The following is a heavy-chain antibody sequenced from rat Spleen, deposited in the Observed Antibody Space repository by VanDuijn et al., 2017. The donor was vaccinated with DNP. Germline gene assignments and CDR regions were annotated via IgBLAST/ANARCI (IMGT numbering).Heavy chain of an antibody. CDR2: INTDGGRN. CDR3: AREGFGVTFAY. J-gene: IGHJ3*01. CDR1: GFTFSSYW. V-gene: IGHV5-58*01. Sequence: EVHLVETGGGLVQPGRSLKLSCVASGFTFSSYWMYWIRQAPGKGLEWDASINTDGGRNYHLESVKGRFTISRDNAENTINLQMNSLTSENTATYYCAREGFGVTFAYWGQGILVTVSS. D-gene: IGHD4-5*01.